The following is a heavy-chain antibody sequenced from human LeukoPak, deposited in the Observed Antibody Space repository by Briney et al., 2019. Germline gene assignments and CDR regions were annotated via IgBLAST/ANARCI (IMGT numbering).Heavy chain of an antibody. V-gene: IGHV3-23*01. J-gene: IGHJ5*02. D-gene: IGHD3-22*01. CDR2: ISGSGGST. CDR3: AKKAYPYYYDSSGYFYP. CDR1: GFTFSSYA. Sequence: PGGSLRLSCAASGFTFSSYAMSWVRQAPGKGLEWVSAISGSGGSTYYADSVKGRFTISRDNSKNTLYLQMNSLRAEDTAVYYCAKKAYPYYYDSSGYFYPWGQGTLVTVSS.